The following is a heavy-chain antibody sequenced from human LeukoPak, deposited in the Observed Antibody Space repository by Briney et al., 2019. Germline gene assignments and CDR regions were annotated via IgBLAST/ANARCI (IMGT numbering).Heavy chain of an antibody. D-gene: IGHD2-15*01. CDR3: ARDALSVVAATLGFDP. CDR2: ISWNSGFI. V-gene: IGHV3-9*01. J-gene: IGHJ5*02. CDR1: GFSFDDYA. Sequence: GGSLRLSCAASGFSFDDYAMHWVRQAPGKGLEWVSSISWNSGFIDYADSVKGRFTISRDNARKSLFLQMNSLRAEDTAVYYCARDALSVVAATLGFDPWGQGTLVTVSS.